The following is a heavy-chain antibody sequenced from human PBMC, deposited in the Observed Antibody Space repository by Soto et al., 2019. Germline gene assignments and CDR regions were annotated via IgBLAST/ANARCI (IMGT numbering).Heavy chain of an antibody. Sequence: PGGSLRLSCAASGFTFSSYAMHWVRQAPGKGLEWVAVISYDGSNKYYADSVKGRFTISRDNSKNTLYLQMNSLRAEDTAVYYCAKGLGELSPESYDHWGQGTLVTVSS. CDR2: ISYDGSNK. CDR1: GFTFSSYA. D-gene: IGHD3-16*02. J-gene: IGHJ4*02. CDR3: AKGLGELSPESYDH. V-gene: IGHV3-30-3*01.